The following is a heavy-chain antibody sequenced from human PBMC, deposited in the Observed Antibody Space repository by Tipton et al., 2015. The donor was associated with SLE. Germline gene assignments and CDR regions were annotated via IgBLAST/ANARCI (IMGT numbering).Heavy chain of an antibody. CDR1: GGSINSYY. CDR3: AREYSGYDYRTFDH. Sequence: TLSLTCTVSGGSINSYYWGWIRQPPGKGLEWIGSAHYSGITYYNPSLKSRVTISVDTSKNQLSLRLSSVTAADTAVYYCAREYSGYDYRTFDHWGQGTLVTVSS. J-gene: IGHJ4*02. V-gene: IGHV4-39*07. D-gene: IGHD5-12*01. CDR2: AHYSGIT.